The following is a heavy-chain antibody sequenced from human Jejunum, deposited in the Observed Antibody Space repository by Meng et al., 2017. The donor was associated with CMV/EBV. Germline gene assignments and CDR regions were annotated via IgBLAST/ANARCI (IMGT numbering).Heavy chain of an antibody. CDR1: TFSSYG. J-gene: IGHJ3*02. CDR2: IRYDGSNK. D-gene: IGHD3-10*01. V-gene: IGHV3-30*02. CDR3: ARDIYSKTYYRSNAFDI. Sequence: TFSSYGMHWVRQAPGKGLEWVAFIRYDGSNKYYADSVKGRFTISRDNSKNTLYLQMTSLRPDDTAFYYCARDIYSKTYYRSNAFDIWGQGTLVTVSS.